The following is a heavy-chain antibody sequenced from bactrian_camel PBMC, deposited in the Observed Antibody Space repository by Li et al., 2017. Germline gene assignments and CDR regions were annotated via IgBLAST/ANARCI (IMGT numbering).Heavy chain of an antibody. CDR2: INSGGGST. D-gene: IGHD3*01. CDR3: VNGASDVGYNY. CDR1: GFTISTYP. V-gene: IGHV3S31*01. J-gene: IGHJ4*01. Sequence: DVQLVESGGGLVQPGGSLRLSCEASGFTISTYPMTWVRQRPGKGLEWVSYINSGGGSTFYADHVKGRFTISRDNAKNTLYLQLNSLKTEDTAMYYCVNGASDVGYNYWGQGTQVTVS.